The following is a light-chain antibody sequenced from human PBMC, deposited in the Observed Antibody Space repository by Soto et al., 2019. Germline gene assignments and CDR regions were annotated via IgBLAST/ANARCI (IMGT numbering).Light chain of an antibody. CDR1: QSVSTH. V-gene: IGKV3-11*01. CDR2: DIY. CDR3: QQRSRWPRST. J-gene: IGKJ2*02. Sequence: EIVLTQSPATLSLSPGERASLSCRASQSVSTHLAWYQQRPGQAPRLLIYDIYYRDSGIPGRFSGGGSGTAFFPIISSREPDDAAVYYCQQRSRWPRSTFGQGTKLEIK.